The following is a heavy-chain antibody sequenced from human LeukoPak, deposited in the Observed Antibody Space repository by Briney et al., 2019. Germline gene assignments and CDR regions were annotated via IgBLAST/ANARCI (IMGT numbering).Heavy chain of an antibody. V-gene: IGHV3-21*01. CDR2: ISSSSSYI. J-gene: IGHJ4*02. CDR1: GFTFSNHG. CDR3: ASLEDYYDSSGYFPLYY. D-gene: IGHD3-22*01. Sequence: GGSLRLSCAASGFTFSNHGMNWVRQAPGKGLEWVSSISSSSSYIYYADSVKGRFTISRDNAKNSLYLQMNSLRAEDTAVYYCASLEDYYDSSGYFPLYYWGQGTLVTVSS.